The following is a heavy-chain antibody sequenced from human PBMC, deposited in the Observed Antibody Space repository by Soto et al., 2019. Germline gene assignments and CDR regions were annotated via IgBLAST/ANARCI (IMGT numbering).Heavy chain of an antibody. CDR3: TRAAYYDSRGYYYVFDF. CDR2: IRRKTFGGTT. J-gene: IGHJ4*02. D-gene: IGHD3-22*01. Sequence: PGGSLRLSCTVSGFTFGDFAVSWVRLAPGKGLEWVSLIRRKTFGGTTEYVASVKGRFTISRDDSKSIAYLQMNSLKTEDTAVYYCTRAAYYDSRGYYYVFDFWGQGSPVTVSS. V-gene: IGHV3-49*04. CDR1: GFTFGDFA.